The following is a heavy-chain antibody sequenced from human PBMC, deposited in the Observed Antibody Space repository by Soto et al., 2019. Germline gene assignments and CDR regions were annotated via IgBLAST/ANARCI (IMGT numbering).Heavy chain of an antibody. Sequence: AGGSLRLSCATSGFTFNTYPMTWVRQAPGKGLEWVSSISSTAGRTSSYADSVKGRFAISRDFSDNTVYLQMNNLRVDDTAVYFCAKGVLSFHYGMEVWGQGTMVTVSS. CDR1: GFTFNTYP. CDR2: ISSTAGRTS. D-gene: IGHD3-10*01. CDR3: AKGVLSFHYGMEV. V-gene: IGHV3-23*01. J-gene: IGHJ6*02.